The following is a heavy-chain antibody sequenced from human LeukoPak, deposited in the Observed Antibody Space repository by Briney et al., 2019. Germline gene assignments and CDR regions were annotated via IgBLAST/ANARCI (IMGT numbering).Heavy chain of an antibody. D-gene: IGHD6-25*01. J-gene: IGHJ3*02. CDR3: ARVLTVRSGGYDAFDI. CDR1: GFTLSSYE. CDR2: IEYSESNT. V-gene: IGHV3-23*05. Sequence: GGSLRLSCTVSGFTLSSYEMSWIRQAPGKGLEWVSSIEYSESNTHYADSVKGRFTISRENAKNSLYLQMNSLRAGDTAVYYCARVLTVRSGGYDAFDIWGQGTMVTVSS.